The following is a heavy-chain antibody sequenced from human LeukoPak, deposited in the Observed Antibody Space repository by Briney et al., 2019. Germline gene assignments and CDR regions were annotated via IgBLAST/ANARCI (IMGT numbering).Heavy chain of an antibody. CDR3: ATGQYYYGSGSAPIDY. CDR1: GYTLTELS. CDR2: FDPEDGET. V-gene: IGHV1-24*01. Sequence: ASVKVSCKVSGYTLTELSMHWVRQAPGKGLEWMGGFDPEDGETIYAQKFQGRVTMTEDTSTDTAYMELSSLRSEDTAVHYCATGQYYYGSGSAPIDYWGQGTLVTVSS. D-gene: IGHD3-10*01. J-gene: IGHJ4*02.